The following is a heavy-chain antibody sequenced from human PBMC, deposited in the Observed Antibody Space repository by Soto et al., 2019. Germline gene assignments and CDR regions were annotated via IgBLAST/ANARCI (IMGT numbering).Heavy chain of an antibody. V-gene: IGHV4-59*01. J-gene: IGHJ4*02. CDR2: IFYSGGT. D-gene: IGHD1-1*01. CDR1: GDSISTYY. CDR3: ARLQLVQKVIDY. Sequence: SETLSLTCTVSGDSISTYYWSWIRQPPGKALQWIGYIFYSGGTAYNPSLKSRVTISLDMSKKQISLELSSVTTADTATYFCARLQLVQKVIDYWGQGTLVTVSS.